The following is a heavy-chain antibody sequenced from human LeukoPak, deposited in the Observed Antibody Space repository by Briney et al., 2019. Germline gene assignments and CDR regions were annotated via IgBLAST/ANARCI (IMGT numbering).Heavy chain of an antibody. J-gene: IGHJ4*02. V-gene: IGHV1-18*01. CDR3: ARLLSYYYDSSGQSDY. CDR1: GYTFTSYG. D-gene: IGHD3-22*01. CDR2: ISAYNGNT. Sequence: GASVMVSCKASGYTFTSYGISWVRQAPGQGLEWMGWISAYNGNTNYARKLQGRVTMTTDTSTSTAYMELRSLRSDDTAVYYCARLLSYYYDSSGQSDYWGQGTLVTVSS.